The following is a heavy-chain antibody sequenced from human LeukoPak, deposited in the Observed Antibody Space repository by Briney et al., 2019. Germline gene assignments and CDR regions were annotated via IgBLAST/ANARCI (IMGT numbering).Heavy chain of an antibody. CDR1: GFTFSRYG. CDR2: ISGGGGST. J-gene: IGHJ4*02. CDR3: AKGAPGYSSGGFDY. D-gene: IGHD6-19*01. V-gene: IGHV3-23*01. Sequence: GGSLRLSCAASGFTFSRYGMSWVRQAPGKGLEWVSAISGGGGSTYHADSVKGRFTISRDNSKNTLYLQMNSLRAEDTAVYYCAKGAPGYSSGGFDYWGQGTLVTVSS.